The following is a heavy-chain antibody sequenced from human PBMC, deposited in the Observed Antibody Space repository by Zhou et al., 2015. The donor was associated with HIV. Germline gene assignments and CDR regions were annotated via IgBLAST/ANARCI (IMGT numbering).Heavy chain of an antibody. D-gene: IGHD5/OR15-5a*01. CDR2: IDLKNDRC. V-gene: IGHV1-2*02. CDR3: ARDAAVSLDY. J-gene: IGHJ4*02. CDR1: GYTFNRYA. Sequence: QVQLVQSGNELKKPGDSVTVSCKASGYTFNRYAISWVRQAPGQGLEWMGKIDLKNDRCIYAERFQDRVTITGDTSSDTAYLELSALRSDDTAVYYCARDAAVSLDYWGRGTLITVSS.